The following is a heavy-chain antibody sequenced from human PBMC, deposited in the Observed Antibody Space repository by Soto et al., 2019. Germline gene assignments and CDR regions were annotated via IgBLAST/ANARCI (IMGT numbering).Heavy chain of an antibody. CDR3: ARQSTAWPNLDS. Sequence: PSETLSLTCTVSGGSISNYYLSWIRQPPGKGLEWIGYIYYSGNTNYNPSPKSRVTISVDTSKKQFSLKVSAVTAADTDVYYRARQSTAWPNLDSWGQGTLVTVSS. J-gene: IGHJ4*02. D-gene: IGHD2-21*02. CDR2: IYYSGNT. V-gene: IGHV4-59*08. CDR1: GGSISNYY.